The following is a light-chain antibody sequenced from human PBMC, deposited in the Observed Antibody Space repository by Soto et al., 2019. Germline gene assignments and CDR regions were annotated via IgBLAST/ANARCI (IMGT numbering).Light chain of an antibody. V-gene: IGKV3-20*01. CDR3: QHYGSSRT. CDR2: GAS. J-gene: IGKJ1*01. CDR1: QSFSTNY. Sequence: EIVLTQSPGTLSLSPGERATLSCRASQSFSTNYLAWYQQKPGQAPMLLIYGASSTATGIPDRFSGSGSGTDFTLTISRLEVEDFAVYYCQHYGSSRTFGQGTKVEIK.